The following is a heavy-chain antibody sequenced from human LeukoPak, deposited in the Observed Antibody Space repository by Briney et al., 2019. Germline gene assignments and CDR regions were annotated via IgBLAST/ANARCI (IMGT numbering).Heavy chain of an antibody. V-gene: IGHV3-23*01. CDR1: GFTFGSYV. CDR2: IGTSGGDI. Sequence: GGALRLSCAASGFTFGSYVMIWVRQAPGKGLEWVSIIGTSGGDIHYADSVKGRFSISRDNSKNTLSLQMNSLRVDDTAVYYCARDPNWGSGYWGQGTLVTVSS. J-gene: IGHJ4*02. CDR3: ARDPNWGSGY. D-gene: IGHD7-27*01.